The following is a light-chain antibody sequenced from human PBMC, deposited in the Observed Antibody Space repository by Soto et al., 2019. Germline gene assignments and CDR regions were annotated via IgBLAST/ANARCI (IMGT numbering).Light chain of an antibody. CDR2: GAS. V-gene: IGKV3-20*01. Sequence: EIVLTQSPGTLSLSPGERATLSCRASQSVSSSYLAWYQQKPGQAPRLLIYGASSRATGIPDRFSGSGSGTDFTLTISRREPDDFAGYYCQQYDSSPPATFGQGTRLEIK. J-gene: IGKJ5*01. CDR1: QSVSSSY. CDR3: QQYDSSPPAT.